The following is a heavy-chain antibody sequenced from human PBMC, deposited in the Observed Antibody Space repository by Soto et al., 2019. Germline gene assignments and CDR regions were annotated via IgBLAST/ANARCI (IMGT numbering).Heavy chain of an antibody. CDR2: IIPIFGTA. CDR1: GGTFSSYA. V-gene: IGHV1-69*12. J-gene: IGHJ2*01. CDR3: AKGPLRIAVAGTIGFWYFDL. Sequence: QVQLVQSGAEVKKPGSSVKVSCKASGGTFSSYAISWVRQAPGQGLEWMGGIIPIFGTANYAQKFQGRVTITADESTSTAYMELSSLRSEDTAVYYCAKGPLRIAVAGTIGFWYFDLWGRGTLVTVSS. D-gene: IGHD6-13*01.